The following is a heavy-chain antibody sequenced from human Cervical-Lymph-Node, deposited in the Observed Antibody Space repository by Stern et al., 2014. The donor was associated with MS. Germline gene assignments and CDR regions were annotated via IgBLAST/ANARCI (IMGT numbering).Heavy chain of an antibody. V-gene: IGHV3-48*01. CDR3: ARDMGITGYYFDY. D-gene: IGHD6-13*01. CDR1: GFTFINYG. J-gene: IGHJ4*02. Sequence: VQLVESGGGLVQPGGSLRLSCSASGFTFINYGIHWVRQAPGRGLEWISYISSSSSYIYFADSVKGRFTISRDKAKNSLNLQMNSLRAEDTAVYFCARDMGITGYYFDYWGQGTLVAVTS. CDR2: ISSSSSYI.